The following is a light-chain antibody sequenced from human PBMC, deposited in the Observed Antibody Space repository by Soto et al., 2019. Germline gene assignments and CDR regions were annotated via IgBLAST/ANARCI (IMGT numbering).Light chain of an antibody. CDR2: AAS. Sequence: DIHMTQSPSSLSASVGDRVTITCRASQGISNYLAWYQQKPGKVPKLLIYAASTLQSGVPSRFSGSGSGTDFTLTISSLQPEDVATYYCQKYNSAPPGGTFGQGTKVEIK. CDR1: QGISNY. CDR3: QKYNSAPPGGT. J-gene: IGKJ1*01. V-gene: IGKV1-27*01.